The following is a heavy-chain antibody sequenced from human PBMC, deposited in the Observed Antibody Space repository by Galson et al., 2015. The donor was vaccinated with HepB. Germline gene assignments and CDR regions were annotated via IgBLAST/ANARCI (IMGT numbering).Heavy chain of an antibody. CDR3: AKTFQNAFDV. V-gene: IGHV3-23*01. J-gene: IGHJ3*01. CDR2: ISGGGGAT. Sequence: SLRLSCAASGFTLRSFAMSWVRQAPGKGLEWVSFISGGGGATYYADSVKGRFIISRDSSNNTLYLQMNSLRADDSAVYYCAKTFQNAFDVWGQGTTVTVSS. D-gene: IGHD3-16*01. CDR1: GFTLRSFA.